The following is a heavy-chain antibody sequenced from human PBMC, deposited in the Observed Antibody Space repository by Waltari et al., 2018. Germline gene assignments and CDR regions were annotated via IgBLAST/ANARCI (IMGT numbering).Heavy chain of an antibody. CDR1: GGSISSSSYY. D-gene: IGHD3-10*01. J-gene: IGHJ4*02. V-gene: IGHV4-39*07. Sequence: QLQLQESGPGLVKPSETLSLTCTVSGGSISSSSYYWGWIRHPPGKGLEWIGSIYYSGSTYYNPSLKSRVTISVDTSKNQFSLKLSSVTAADTAVYYCAREGYYYGSGSSDYWGQGTLVTVSS. CDR2: IYYSGST. CDR3: AREGYYYGSGSSDY.